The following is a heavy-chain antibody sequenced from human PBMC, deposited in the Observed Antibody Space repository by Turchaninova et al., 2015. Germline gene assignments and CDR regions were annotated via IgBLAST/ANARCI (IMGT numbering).Heavy chain of an antibody. CDR3: AREYPADY. V-gene: IGHV4-39*07. CDR1: VGSIKSTGYY. Sequence: QLQLQASAPELVKPPETLSLPCTVSVGSIKSTGYYWGCIRQPPGKGLEWIGSIHYSGSTYYSPSRKSRVTLSIDMSMNQFSLNLNSVTAADTAVYYWAREYPADYWGQGILVTVSS. CDR2: IHYSGST. J-gene: IGHJ4*02.